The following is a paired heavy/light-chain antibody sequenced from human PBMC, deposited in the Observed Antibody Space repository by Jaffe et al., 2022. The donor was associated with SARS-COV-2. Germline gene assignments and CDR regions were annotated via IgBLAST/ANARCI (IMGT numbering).Light chain of an antibody. V-gene: IGLV7-46*01. CDR2: DTN. Sequence: QAVVTQEPSLTVSPGGTVTLTCGSSTGDVTNGHFPYWFQQKPGQAPRTLIYDTNNKHSWTPARFSGSLLGGKAALTLSGAQPEDEAEYYCLLSYSGAWVFGGGTKLTVL. CDR3: LLSYSGAWV. CDR1: TGDVTNGHF. J-gene: IGLJ3*02.
Heavy chain of an antibody. CDR2: IHHSRII. V-gene: IGHV4-4*02. J-gene: IGHJ3*02. CDR3: VIGGSGAFDI. Sequence: QVQLQESGPGLVKPSGTLSLTCAVSGGSISSYNWWSWVRQPPGRGLEWIGEIHHSRIINYSPSLKSRVTISLDKSKDQLSLKLNSVTAADTAVYYCVIGGSGAFDIWGQGSVVTVSS. D-gene: IGHD1-26*01. CDR1: GGSISSYNW.